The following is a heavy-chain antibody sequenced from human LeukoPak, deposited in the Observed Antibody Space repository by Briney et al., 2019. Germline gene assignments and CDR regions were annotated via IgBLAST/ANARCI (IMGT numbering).Heavy chain of an antibody. J-gene: IGHJ4*02. V-gene: IGHV4-39*01. CDR3: ASPYDSSGYINY. CDR2: IYYSGST. D-gene: IGHD3-22*01. CDR1: GGSISSSSYY. Sequence: SETLSLTCTVSGGSISSSSYYWGWIRQPPGKALEWIGSIYYSGSTYYNPSLKRRVTISVDTSKNQFSLKLSSVTAADTAVYYCASPYDSSGYINYWGQGTLVTVSS.